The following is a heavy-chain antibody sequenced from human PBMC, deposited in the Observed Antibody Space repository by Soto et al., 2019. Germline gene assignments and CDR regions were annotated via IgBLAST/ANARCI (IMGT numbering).Heavy chain of an antibody. CDR1: GYSFTSYW. CDR2: IDPSDSYT. J-gene: IGHJ3*02. D-gene: IGHD6-19*01. V-gene: IGHV5-10-1*01. CDR3: ATHPPHSSGWFGAFDI. Sequence: GESLKISCKGSGYSFTSYWISWVRQMPGKGLEWMGRIDPSDSYTNYSPSFQGHVTISADKSISTAYLQWSSLKASDTAMYYCATHPPHSSGWFGAFDIWGQGTMVTVSS.